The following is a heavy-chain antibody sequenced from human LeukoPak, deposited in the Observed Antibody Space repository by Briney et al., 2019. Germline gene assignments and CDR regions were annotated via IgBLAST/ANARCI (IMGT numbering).Heavy chain of an antibody. CDR3: ARDRRYCSSTSCPFDY. D-gene: IGHD2-2*01. V-gene: IGHV3-48*02. Sequence: GGSLRLSCAASGFTFSSYSMNWVRQAPGKGLEWVSYISSSSSTIYYADSVKGRFTISRDNAKNSLYLQMNSLRDEDRAVYYCARDRRYCSSTSCPFDYWGQGTLVTVSS. CDR2: ISSSSSTI. CDR1: GFTFSSYS. J-gene: IGHJ4*02.